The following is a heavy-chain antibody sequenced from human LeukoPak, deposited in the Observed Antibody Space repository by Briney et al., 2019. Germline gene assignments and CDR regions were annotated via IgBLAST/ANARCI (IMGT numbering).Heavy chain of an antibody. J-gene: IGHJ4*02. D-gene: IGHD3-22*01. CDR1: GFTFSSYW. Sequence: GGSLRLSCAASGFTFSSYWMSWVRQAPGKGLEWVSNIKQDGSEKYYVDSVKSRFTISRDNAKNSLYLQMNSLRAEDTAVYYCARARGYYDSSGYQKYEYYFDYWGQGTLVTVSS. CDR3: ARARGYYDSSGYQKYEYYFDY. V-gene: IGHV3-7*01. CDR2: IKQDGSEK.